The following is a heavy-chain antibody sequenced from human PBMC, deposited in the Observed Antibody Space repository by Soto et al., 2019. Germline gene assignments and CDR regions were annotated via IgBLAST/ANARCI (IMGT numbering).Heavy chain of an antibody. CDR1: GFSLTNGRMG. V-gene: IGHV2-26*01. D-gene: IGHD4-17*01. CDR2: FFSDAER. J-gene: IGHJ6*02. Sequence: PTLVNPTETLTLTCSVSGFSLTNGRMGVSWIRQPPGKALEWLAHFFSDAERSYSTSMQSRLNMYKDSSGSQVVLTMTNMAPADTATYFCARMDGDYNYYGLDVWGHGIAVTVSS. CDR3: ARMDGDYNYYGLDV.